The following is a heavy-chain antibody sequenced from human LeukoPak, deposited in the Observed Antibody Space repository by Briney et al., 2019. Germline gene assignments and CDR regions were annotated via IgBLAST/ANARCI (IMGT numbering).Heavy chain of an antibody. CDR1: GASISSYY. Sequence: SETLSLTCTVSGASISSYYWSWIRQSPGKGLEWLGYMHYSGNTKYNSSLKSRATISLDTSKNQFSLRLSSVTAADTAVYYCASLIRQGHYAMDVWGQGTMVTVSS. CDR3: ASLIRQGHYAMDV. CDR2: MHYSGNT. V-gene: IGHV4-59*01. J-gene: IGHJ6*02.